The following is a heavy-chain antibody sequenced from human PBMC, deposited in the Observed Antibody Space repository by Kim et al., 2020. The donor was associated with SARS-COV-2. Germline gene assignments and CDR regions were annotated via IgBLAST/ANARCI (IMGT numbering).Heavy chain of an antibody. J-gene: IGHJ4*02. Sequence: DYAASVKGRFIISRDDSKNTLYLHMNSLKTEDTGVYYCSTAGGRGLLPLDYWGQGTLVTVSS. CDR3: STAGGRGLLPLDY. D-gene: IGHD3-16*01. V-gene: IGHV3-15*01.